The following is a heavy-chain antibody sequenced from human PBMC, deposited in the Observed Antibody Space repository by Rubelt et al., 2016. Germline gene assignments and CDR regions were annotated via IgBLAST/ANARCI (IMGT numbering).Heavy chain of an antibody. V-gene: IGHV5-51*03. Sequence: EVQLVQSGAEVKKPGESLKISCQGSGYNFAKSWIGWVRQMSGKGLEWMGIIYPGDSDTSYNPSGRGQVTISADKSISTAYLQWSSLNASDTAMYYCARLPQNTYYFDYWGQGALVMVSS. CDR2: IYPGDSDT. CDR3: ARLPQNTYYFDY. J-gene: IGHJ4*02. CDR1: GYNFAKSW.